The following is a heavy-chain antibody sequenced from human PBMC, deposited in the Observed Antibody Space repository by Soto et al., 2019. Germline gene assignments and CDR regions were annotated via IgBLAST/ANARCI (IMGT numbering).Heavy chain of an antibody. CDR1: GGSIDSCD. D-gene: IGHD3-10*01. Sequence: PSATLSLTCTVSGGSIDSCDWSWIRHPPRTGLEGIGYIFYNGKTNYSPSPKSRVTISVDTSKNPFSLKLSSVTAADTAVYYCARGGRISGGKWFDPWGQGTLVTVS. J-gene: IGHJ5*02. CDR2: IFYNGKT. V-gene: IGHV4-59*01. CDR3: ARGGRISGGKWFDP.